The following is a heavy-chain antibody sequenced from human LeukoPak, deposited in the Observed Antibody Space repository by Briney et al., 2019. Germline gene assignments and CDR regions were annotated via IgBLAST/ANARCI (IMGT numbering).Heavy chain of an antibody. Sequence: GESLKISCKGSGYSFASYCIGWVRQMPGKGLEWMGIIYPCDSDTRYSPSFQGQVTISADKSISTAYLQWSSLKASDTAMYYCARLRSAYGDYGDAFDIWGQGTMVTVSS. D-gene: IGHD4-17*01. J-gene: IGHJ3*02. CDR3: ARLRSAYGDYGDAFDI. CDR2: IYPCDSDT. CDR1: GYSFASYC. V-gene: IGHV5-51*01.